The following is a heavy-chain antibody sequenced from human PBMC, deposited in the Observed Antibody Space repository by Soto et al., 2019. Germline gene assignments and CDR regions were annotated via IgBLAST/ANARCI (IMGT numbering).Heavy chain of an antibody. J-gene: IGHJ4*02. CDR2: IYHDGST. CDR1: GGSITSSDYY. Sequence: SETLSLTCTVSGGSITSSDYYWGWIRQPPGKGLECVGTIYHDGSTHYNPSLKSRVTSSLDTSKNQFSLKLSSVTAADTAVYYCARSSIVPRILMYPFDVWGQGTLVTVSS. D-gene: IGHD6-6*01. V-gene: IGHV4-39*01. CDR3: ARSSIVPRILMYPFDV.